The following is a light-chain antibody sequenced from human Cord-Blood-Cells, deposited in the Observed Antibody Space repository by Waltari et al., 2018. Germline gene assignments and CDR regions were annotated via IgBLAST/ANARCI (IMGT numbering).Light chain of an antibody. CDR2: AAS. V-gene: IGKV1-9*01. CDR3: QQLNSYPLT. CDR1: QGISSY. Sequence: IQLTQSPSSLSASVGDRVTITCRASQGISSYLAWYQQKPGKAPKLLTYAASTLQSAVPSRFSGSVSGTDFTLTISSLQPEDFATYYGQQLNSYPLTFGGGTKVEIK. J-gene: IGKJ4*01.